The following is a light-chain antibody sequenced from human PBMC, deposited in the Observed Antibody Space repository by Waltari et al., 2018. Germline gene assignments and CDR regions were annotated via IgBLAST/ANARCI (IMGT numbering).Light chain of an antibody. CDR1: RGAVAGYNS. CDR2: DVS. J-gene: IGLJ1*01. CDR3: CSYAGASTYV. Sequence: QSALTQPASVSGSPGQSITISCTGTRGAVAGYNSVSWYQQHPGKAPKLMIYDVSKRPSGASNRFSGSKSGNTASLTVSGLQAEDEADYYCCSYAGASTYVFGTGTKVTVL. V-gene: IGLV2-23*02.